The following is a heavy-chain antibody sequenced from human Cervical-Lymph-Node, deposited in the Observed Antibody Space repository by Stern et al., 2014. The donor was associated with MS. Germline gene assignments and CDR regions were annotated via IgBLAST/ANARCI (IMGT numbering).Heavy chain of an antibody. V-gene: IGHV1-2*06. D-gene: IGHD2-15*01. CDR3: ATRRGCGGGSCSSRSLDY. CDR2: INPKSGVP. J-gene: IGHJ4*02. Sequence: QMQLVQSGADVKKPGASVKVSCKASGYTFTAYNMHWVRQAPGQALEWMGRINPKSGVPNYEQMFEDRVTMTRDTSNSTVIMELSRLRSNDTAMYYCATRRGCGGGSCSSRSLDYWGQGTLVTVSS. CDR1: GYTFTAYN.